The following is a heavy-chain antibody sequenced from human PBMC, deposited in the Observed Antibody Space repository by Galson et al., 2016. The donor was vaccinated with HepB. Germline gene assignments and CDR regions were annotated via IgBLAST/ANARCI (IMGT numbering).Heavy chain of an antibody. CDR1: GYTLTGYY. CDR2: INPNSGGT. CDR3: PRDRPGGYDYH. D-gene: IGHD5-12*01. J-gene: IGHJ4*02. V-gene: IGHV1-2*02. Sequence: SVKVSCKASGYTLTGYYMHWVRQAPGQGLEWMGWINPNSGGTNYAQKFQGRVTMTRDTSISTAYMELSSLRSNDTAVYYCPRDRPGGYDYHRGQGTLVTVSS.